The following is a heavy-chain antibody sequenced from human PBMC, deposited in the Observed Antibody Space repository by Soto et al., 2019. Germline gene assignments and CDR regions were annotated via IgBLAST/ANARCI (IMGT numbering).Heavy chain of an antibody. D-gene: IGHD3-10*01. J-gene: IGHJ4*02. CDR1: GLPHSLFA. CDR3: AKDAVYNDGLWLMDL. Sequence: PGGSLRLSCIASGLPHSLFAMMWIRQAPGKGLECVSGIYGSGGGIQYADSAKGRFTVSRDNSKNTVYLQMTDLRADDTAIYYCAKDAVYNDGLWLMDLWGQGTQVTVSS. CDR2: IYGSGGGI. V-gene: IGHV3-23*01.